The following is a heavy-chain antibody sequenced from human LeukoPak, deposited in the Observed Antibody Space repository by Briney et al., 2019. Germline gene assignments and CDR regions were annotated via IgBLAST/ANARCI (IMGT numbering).Heavy chain of an antibody. CDR3: ASFKGGYSGYGGY. Sequence: SGTLSLTCAVSGGSISSSNWWSWVRQPPGKWLEWIGEIYHSGSTNYNPSLKSRVTISVDKSKNQFSLKLSSVTAADTAVYYCASFKGGYSGYGGYWGQGTLVTVSS. J-gene: IGHJ4*02. D-gene: IGHD5-12*01. CDR1: GGSISSSNW. V-gene: IGHV4-4*02. CDR2: IYHSGST.